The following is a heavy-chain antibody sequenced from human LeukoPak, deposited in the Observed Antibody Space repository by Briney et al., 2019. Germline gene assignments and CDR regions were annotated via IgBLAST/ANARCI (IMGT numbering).Heavy chain of an antibody. J-gene: IGHJ5*02. V-gene: IGHV3-7*03. CDR3: AKGSSGWLSWFDP. CDR1: GFTFSSYW. D-gene: IGHD6-19*01. Sequence: GGSLRLSCAASGFTFSSYWMSWVRQAPGKGLEWVANIKQDGSEKYYVDSVKGRFTISRDNAKNSLYLQMNSLRAEDTALYYCAKGSSGWLSWFDPWGQGTLVTVSS. CDR2: IKQDGSEK.